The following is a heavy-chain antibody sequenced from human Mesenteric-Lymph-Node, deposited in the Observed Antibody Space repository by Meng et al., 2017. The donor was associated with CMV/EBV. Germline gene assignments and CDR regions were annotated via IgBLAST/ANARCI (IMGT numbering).Heavy chain of an antibody. CDR3: AAAARYYWYGMDV. V-gene: IGHV4-34*01. J-gene: IGHJ6*02. CDR1: GGSFSGYY. Sequence: SETLSLTCAVYGGSFSGYYWSWIRQPPGKGLEWIGEINHSGSTNYNPSLKRRVTISVDTSKNQFSLKLSSVTAADTAVYYAAAAARYYWYGMDVWGQGTTVTVSS. CDR2: INHSGST. D-gene: IGHD6-13*01.